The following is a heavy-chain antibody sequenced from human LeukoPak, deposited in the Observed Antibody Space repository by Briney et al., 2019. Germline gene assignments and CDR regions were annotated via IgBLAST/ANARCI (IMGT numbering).Heavy chain of an antibody. CDR1: GFTFSSYS. J-gene: IGHJ4*02. D-gene: IGHD2-15*01. CDR3: ARARNRGGSVTFDY. V-gene: IGHV3-21*01. CDR2: ISSSSSYV. Sequence: GGSLRLSCAASGFTFSSYSMNWVRQAPGKGLEWVSSISSSSSYVYYADSVKGRFTISRDNAKNSLYLQMNSLRAEDTAVYYCARARNRGGSVTFDYWGQGTLVTVSS.